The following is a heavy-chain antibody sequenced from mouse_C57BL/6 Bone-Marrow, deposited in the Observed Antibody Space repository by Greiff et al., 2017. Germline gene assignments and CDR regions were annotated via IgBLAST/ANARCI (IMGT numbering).Heavy chain of an antibody. CDR1: GYTFTDYA. CDR2: ISTYYGDA. Sequence: VQLQQSGPELVRPGVSVKISCKGSGYTFTDYAMHWVKQSHAKSLEWIGVISTYYGDASYNQKFKDKATMTVDKSSSTAYMELRSLTSEDSAVYFCARRLRRDYAMDYWGQGTSVTVSS. J-gene: IGHJ4*01. CDR3: ARRLRRDYAMDY. V-gene: IGHV1-67*01. D-gene: IGHD2-4*01.